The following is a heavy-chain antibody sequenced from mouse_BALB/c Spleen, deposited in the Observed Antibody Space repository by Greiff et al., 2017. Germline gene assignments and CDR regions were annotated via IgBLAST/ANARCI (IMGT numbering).Heavy chain of an antibody. CDR3: ARYYDYPYAMDY. V-gene: IGHV5-17*02. D-gene: IGHD2-4*01. Sequence: EVMLVESGGGLVQPGGSRKLSCAASGFTFSSFGMHWVRQAPEKGLEWVAYISSGSSTIYYADTVKGRFTISRDNPKNTLFLQMTSLRSEDTAMYYCARYYDYPYAMDYWGQGTSVTVSS. J-gene: IGHJ4*01. CDR1: GFTFSSFG. CDR2: ISSGSSTI.